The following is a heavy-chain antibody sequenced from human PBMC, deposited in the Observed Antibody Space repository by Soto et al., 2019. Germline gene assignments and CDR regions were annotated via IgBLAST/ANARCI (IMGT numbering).Heavy chain of an antibody. CDR1: GFTFSSYA. CDR2: ISYDGSNK. Sequence: QVQLVESGGGVVQPGRSLRLSCAASGFTFSSYAMHWVRQAPGKGLEWVAVISYDGSNKYYADSVKGRFTISRDNSKNTLYLQMNSLSAEDTAVYYCAREGCSGGSCYSDWFDPWGQGTLVTVSS. D-gene: IGHD2-15*01. V-gene: IGHV3-30-3*01. J-gene: IGHJ5*02. CDR3: AREGCSGGSCYSDWFDP.